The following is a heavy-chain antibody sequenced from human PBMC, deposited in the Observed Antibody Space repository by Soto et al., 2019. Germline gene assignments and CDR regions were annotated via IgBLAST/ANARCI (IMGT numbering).Heavy chain of an antibody. V-gene: IGHV4-38-2*01. CDR2: IYHSGGT. J-gene: IGHJ4*02. D-gene: IGHD6-19*01. Sequence: XETLSLTCAVSGYSSRSGYYWSCIRQPPGKGLEYIGSIYHSGGTFYNPSLKSRITMSVDTSKKQFSLRLTAVTAADTAVYFCAGTDSYTSGLDYWGQGTVVTVS. CDR3: AGTDSYTSGLDY. CDR1: GYSSRSGYY.